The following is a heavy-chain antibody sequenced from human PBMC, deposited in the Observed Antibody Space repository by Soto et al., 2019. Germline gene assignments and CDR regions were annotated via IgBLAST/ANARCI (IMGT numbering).Heavy chain of an antibody. D-gene: IGHD2-15*01. CDR3: ARDPARLWYFDL. J-gene: IGHJ2*01. Sequence: ESGGGVVQPGRSLRLSCAASGFTFSSYGMHWVRQAPGKGLEWVAVIWYDGSNKYYADSVKGRFTISRDNSKNTLYLQMNSLRAEDTAVYYCARDPARLWYFDLWGRGTLVTVSS. V-gene: IGHV3-33*01. CDR1: GFTFSSYG. CDR2: IWYDGSNK.